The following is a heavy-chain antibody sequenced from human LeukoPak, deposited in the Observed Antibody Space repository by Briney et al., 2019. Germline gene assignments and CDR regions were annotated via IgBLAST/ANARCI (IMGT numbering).Heavy chain of an antibody. CDR2: ISAYNGNT. Sequence: GASVKVSCKASGYTFTSYGISWVRQAPGQGLEWMGWISAYNGNTNYAQKLQGRVTMTTDTSTSTAYMELRSLRSDDTAVYYCARDRYSSSWPDFDYWGQGTLVTVSS. CDR1: GYTFTSYG. V-gene: IGHV1-18*01. D-gene: IGHD6-13*01. CDR3: ARDRYSSSWPDFDY. J-gene: IGHJ4*02.